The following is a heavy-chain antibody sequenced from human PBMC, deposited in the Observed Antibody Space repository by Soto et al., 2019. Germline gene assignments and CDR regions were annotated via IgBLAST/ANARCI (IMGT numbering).Heavy chain of an antibody. Sequence: SADVSSEDCLDAFASHDLCSLQQDPPKGLEWMGWMNPNSGNTGYAQKFQGRVTMTRNTSISTAYMELSSLRSEDTAVYYCARGRRLGTMVRGGYYYYMDVWGKGTTVTGSS. V-gene: IGHV1-8*01. D-gene: IGHD3-10*01. J-gene: IGHJ6*03. CDR2: MNPNSGNT. CDR1: LDAFASHD. CDR3: ARGRRLGTMVRGGYYYYMDV.